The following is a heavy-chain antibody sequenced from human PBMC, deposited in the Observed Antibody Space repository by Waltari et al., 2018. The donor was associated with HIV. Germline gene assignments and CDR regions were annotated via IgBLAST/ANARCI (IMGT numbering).Heavy chain of an antibody. V-gene: IGHV1-69*01. Sequence: QVQLVQSGAEVKKPGSSVKVSCKASGGPFSSYAISWVRQAPGQGLEWMGGIIPIFGTANYAQKFQGRVTITADESTSTAYMELSSLRSEDTAVYYCAMGDIVVVLAAYAFDIWGQGTMVTVSS. D-gene: IGHD2-15*01. CDR1: GGPFSSYA. CDR2: IIPIFGTA. J-gene: IGHJ3*02. CDR3: AMGDIVVVLAAYAFDI.